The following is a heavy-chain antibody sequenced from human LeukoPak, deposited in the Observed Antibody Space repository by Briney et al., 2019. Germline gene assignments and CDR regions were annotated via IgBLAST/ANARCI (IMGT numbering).Heavy chain of an antibody. V-gene: IGHV4-34*01. CDR1: GGSFSGYH. Sequence: SETLSLTCAVYGGSFSGYHWSWIRQPPGQGLEWIGEINHSGNTNYNPSLKSRVTTSVDTSKNHFSLNLASVTAADTAVYYCAASIAGAARLGGFDIWGQGTMVTVSS. CDR2: INHSGNT. CDR3: AASIAGAARLGGFDI. D-gene: IGHD6-6*01. J-gene: IGHJ3*02.